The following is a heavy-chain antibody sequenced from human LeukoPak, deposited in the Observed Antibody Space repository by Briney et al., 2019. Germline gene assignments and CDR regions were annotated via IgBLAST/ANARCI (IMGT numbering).Heavy chain of an antibody. CDR2: INHSGST. J-gene: IGHJ4*02. V-gene: IGHV4-34*01. D-gene: IGHD3-10*01. Sequence: SETLSLTCAVYGGSFSGYYWSWIRKPPGKGLEWIGEINHSGSTNYNPSLKSRVTISVDTSKNQFSLKLSSVTAADTAVYYCARHFFPSDSGSFRTPFDYWGQGALVTVSS. CDR1: GGSFSGYY. CDR3: ARHFFPSDSGSFRTPFDY.